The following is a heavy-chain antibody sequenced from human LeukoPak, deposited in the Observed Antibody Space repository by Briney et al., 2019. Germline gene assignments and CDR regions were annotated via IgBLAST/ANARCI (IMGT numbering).Heavy chain of an antibody. CDR2: IYTSGST. CDR3: ARLLPQYSSRDFDY. D-gene: IGHD6-13*01. Sequence: PSETLSLTCTVSGGSISSGSYYCSWIRQPAGKGLEWIGRIYTSGSTNYNPSLKSRVTISVDTSKNQFSLKLSSVTAADTAVYYCARLLPQYSSRDFDYWGQGTLVTVSS. J-gene: IGHJ4*02. CDR1: GGSISSGSYY. V-gene: IGHV4-61*02.